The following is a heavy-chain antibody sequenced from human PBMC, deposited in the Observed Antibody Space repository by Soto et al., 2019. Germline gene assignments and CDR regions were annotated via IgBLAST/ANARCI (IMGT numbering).Heavy chain of an antibody. V-gene: IGHV3-21*01. CDR3: ARDGYMGSCSSTSCSFIPADY. J-gene: IGHJ4*02. Sequence: GGSLRLSCAASGFTFSSYSMNWVRQAPGKGLEWVSSISSSSSYIYYADSVKGRFTISRDNAKNSLYLQMNSLRAEDTAVYYCARDGYMGSCSSTSCSFIPADYWGQGTLVTVSS. CDR1: GFTFSSYS. D-gene: IGHD2-2*01. CDR2: ISSSSSYI.